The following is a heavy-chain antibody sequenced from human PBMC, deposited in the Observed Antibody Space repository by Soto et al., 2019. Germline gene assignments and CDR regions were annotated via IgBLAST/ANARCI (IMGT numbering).Heavy chain of an antibody. Sequence: ASVKVSCKASGGTFRSYAISWVRQAPGQRRGWRGWINAGDGNTKYSQEFQGRVTITRDTSPSTAYMELSSLSSEDTAVYYCARPPIVGATTGYFDYWGQGTLVTVST. J-gene: IGHJ4*02. CDR1: GGTFRSYA. CDR2: INAGDGNT. CDR3: ARPPIVGATTGYFDY. D-gene: IGHD1-26*01. V-gene: IGHV1-3*01.